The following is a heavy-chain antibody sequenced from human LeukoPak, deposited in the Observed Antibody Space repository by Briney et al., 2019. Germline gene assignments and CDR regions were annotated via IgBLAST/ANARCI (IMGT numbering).Heavy chain of an antibody. J-gene: IGHJ4*02. CDR2: TSGSGGST. Sequence: PGGSLILSCAASGFTFSSYGMSWVRQAPGKGLEWISGTSGSGGSTYYAHSVKGRLTISRDNSKNTLYLEMNSLRAEDTAVYYCAKNGGSQCYSHLDYWGRGSLVTVSS. V-gene: IGHV3-23*01. CDR1: GFTFSSYG. D-gene: IGHD2-15*01. CDR3: AKNGGSQCYSHLDY.